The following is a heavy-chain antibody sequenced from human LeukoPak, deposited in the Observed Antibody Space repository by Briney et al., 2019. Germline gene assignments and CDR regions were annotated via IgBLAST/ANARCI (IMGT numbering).Heavy chain of an antibody. V-gene: IGHV3-11*01. CDR3: ARVRSGSYGSYWYFDL. CDR2: ISSSGSTI. CDR1: GFTFSDYY. J-gene: IGHJ2*01. Sequence: GGSLRLSCAASGFTFSDYYMSWIRQAPGEGLGWVSYISSSGSTIYYADSVKGRFTISRDNAKNSLYLQMNSLRAEDTAVYYCARVRSGSYGSYWYFDLWGRGTLVTVSS. D-gene: IGHD1-26*01.